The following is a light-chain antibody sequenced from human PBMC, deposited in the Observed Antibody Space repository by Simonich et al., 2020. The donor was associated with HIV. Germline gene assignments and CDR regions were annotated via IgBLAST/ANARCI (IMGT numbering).Light chain of an antibody. Sequence: AIQLTQSPSSLSASVGDRVTITCRASQGISSALAWYQQKPGNPPKLLIYDASSLESGVPSRFSGSGSGTDFTLTISSLQPEDFATYYCQQSYNTPQTFGQGTKVEIK. V-gene: IGKV1D-13*01. CDR3: QQSYNTPQT. CDR2: DAS. CDR1: QGISSA. J-gene: IGKJ1*01.